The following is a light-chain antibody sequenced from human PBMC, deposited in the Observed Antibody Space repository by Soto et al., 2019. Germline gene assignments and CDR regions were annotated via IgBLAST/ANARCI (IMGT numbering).Light chain of an antibody. Sequence: EIVLTQSPGTPSLSPGERDTLSCRASQSVGGSYLAWFQQKPGQAPRLLIYVASTRATGVPDRFSGSGSATDFSLTINRLEPEDFAVYYCQHYGSSPWTFGQGTKVEIK. V-gene: IGKV3-20*01. CDR1: QSVGGSY. J-gene: IGKJ1*01. CDR3: QHYGSSPWT. CDR2: VAS.